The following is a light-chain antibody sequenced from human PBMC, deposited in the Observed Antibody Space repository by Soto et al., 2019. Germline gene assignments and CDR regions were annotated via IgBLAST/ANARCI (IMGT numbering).Light chain of an antibody. V-gene: IGKV3-11*01. CDR2: DAS. CDR1: QSVSSY. CDR3: QQRSNWPWT. Sequence: EIVLTQSPATLYLSPGERATCSCRASQSVSSYLVWYQQKPSQAPRLLIYDASNRATGIPARFSGSGSGTDFTLSISSLEPEDFAVYYCQQRSNWPWTFGQGTKVDI. J-gene: IGKJ1*01.